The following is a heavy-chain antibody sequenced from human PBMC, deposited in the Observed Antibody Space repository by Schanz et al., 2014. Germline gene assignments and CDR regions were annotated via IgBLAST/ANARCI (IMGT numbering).Heavy chain of an antibody. V-gene: IGHV4-39*02. CDR3: ARDMVENWFDS. D-gene: IGHD3-10*01. Sequence: QVQLQESGPRLVKPSETLSLICTVSGGSITSSGFYWAWIRQPPGKGLEWIGSIYYNGGTPLYTPSLKSRATISADTSKNHFSLKLTSVAAADTAVYYCARDMVENWFDSWGQGTLXTVSS. CDR1: GGSITSSGFY. CDR2: IYYNGGTP. J-gene: IGHJ5*01.